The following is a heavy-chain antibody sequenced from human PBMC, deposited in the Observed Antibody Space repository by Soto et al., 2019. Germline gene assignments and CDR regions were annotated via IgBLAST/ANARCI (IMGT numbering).Heavy chain of an antibody. CDR1: GGSISSGDHY. CDR3: ARGRGYGYGIDY. D-gene: IGHD5-18*01. CDR2: LYNIGST. J-gene: IGHJ4*02. V-gene: IGHV4-30-4*01. Sequence: SSETLSLTCTVSGGSISSGDHYWGWIRQPPGKGLEWIGHLYNIGSTFYNPSLEGRVSISVDTSKNQFSVRLRSVTATDTAVYYCARGRGYGYGIDYWGQGTLVTVSS.